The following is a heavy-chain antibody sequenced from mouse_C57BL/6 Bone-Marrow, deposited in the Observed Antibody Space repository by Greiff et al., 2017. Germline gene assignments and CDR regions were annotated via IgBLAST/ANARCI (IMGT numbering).Heavy chain of an antibody. CDR1: GFTFSSYG. J-gene: IGHJ1*03. CDR2: ISSGGSYT. V-gene: IGHV5-6*01. D-gene: IGHD2-12*01. CDR3: ARHEGPYSSWYFDV. Sequence: EVQRVESGGDLVKPGGSLKLSCAASGFTFSSYGMSWVRQTPDKRLEWVATISSGGSYTYYPDSVKGRFTISRDNAKNTLYLQMSSLKSEDTAMYYCARHEGPYSSWYFDVWGTGTTVTVSS.